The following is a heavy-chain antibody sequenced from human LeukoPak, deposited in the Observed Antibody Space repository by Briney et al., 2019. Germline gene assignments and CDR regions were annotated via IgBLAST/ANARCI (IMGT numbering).Heavy chain of an antibody. D-gene: IGHD3-10*01. CDR3: AKLPSYYYGSGSFVDAFDI. Sequence: PGGSLRLSCAASGFTFSSYAMSWVRQAPGQGLEWVSAISGSGGSTYYADSVKGRFTISRDNSKNTLYLQMNSLRAEDTAVYYCAKLPSYYYGSGSFVDAFDIWGQGTMVTVPS. CDR1: GFTFSSYA. V-gene: IGHV3-23*01. CDR2: ISGSGGST. J-gene: IGHJ3*02.